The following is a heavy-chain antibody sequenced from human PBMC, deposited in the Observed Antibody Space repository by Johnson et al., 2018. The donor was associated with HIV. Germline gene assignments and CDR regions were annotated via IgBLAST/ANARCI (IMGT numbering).Heavy chain of an antibody. V-gene: IGHV3-20*04. CDR2: INWNGGDT. D-gene: IGHD3-16*01. J-gene: IGHJ3*01. Sequence: VQLVESGGGLVKPGGSLRLSCAASGFTFDDYGMSWVRQAPGKGLEWVSGINWNGGDTAYADSVKGRFIISRDNSKNTLYLQMNSLRPEDTAVYYCARGVVGVLSNALDLWGQGTMVSVSS. CDR1: GFTFDDYG. CDR3: ARGVVGVLSNALDL.